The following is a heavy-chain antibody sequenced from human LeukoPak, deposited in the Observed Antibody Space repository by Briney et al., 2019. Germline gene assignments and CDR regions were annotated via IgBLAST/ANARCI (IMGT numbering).Heavy chain of an antibody. CDR1: GFTVSSNY. D-gene: IGHD5-18*01. J-gene: IGHJ2*01. V-gene: IGHV3-53*05. CDR2: TYSGGST. CDR3: AREKLWTYYWYFDL. Sequence: GGSLRLSCAASGFTVSSNYMSWVRQAPGKGLEWVSVTYSGGSTYYADSVKGRFTISRDNSKNTLYLQMNSLRAEDTAVYYCAREKLWTYYWYFDLWGRGTLVTVSS.